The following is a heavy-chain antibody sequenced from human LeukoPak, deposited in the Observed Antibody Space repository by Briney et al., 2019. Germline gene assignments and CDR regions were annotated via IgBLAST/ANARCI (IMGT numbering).Heavy chain of an antibody. D-gene: IGHD3-22*01. CDR3: ARLDYYYDSSGYSY. J-gene: IGHJ4*02. CDR2: ISAYNGNT. V-gene: IGHV1-18*01. Sequence: ASVKVSCKASGGTFISYAISWVRQAPGQGLEWMGWISAYNGNTNYAQKLQGRVTMTTDTSTSTAYMELRSLRSDDTAVYYCARLDYYYDSSGYSYWGQGTLVTVSS. CDR1: GGTFISYA.